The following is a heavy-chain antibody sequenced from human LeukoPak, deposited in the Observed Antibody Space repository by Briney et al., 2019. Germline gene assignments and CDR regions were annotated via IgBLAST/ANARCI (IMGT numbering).Heavy chain of an antibody. CDR1: GFTFSSYW. J-gene: IGHJ4*02. V-gene: IGHV3-53*01. D-gene: IGHD6-13*01. Sequence: GGSLRLSCAASGFTFSSYWMSWVRQAPGKGLDWVSVIYSGGRTYYTDSVKGRFTISRDNSKNTLYLQMNSLRAEDTAVYYCARGDRAAAAFDSWGQGTLVTVSS. CDR3: ARGDRAAAAFDS. CDR2: IYSGGRT.